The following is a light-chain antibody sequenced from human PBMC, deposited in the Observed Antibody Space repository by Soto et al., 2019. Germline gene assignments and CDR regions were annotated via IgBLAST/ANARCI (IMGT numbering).Light chain of an antibody. Sequence: EIVMTQSPGTLSVSPGERATLSCRASQSVSSSLAWYQQRPGQAPRRLIYGASTRATGVPARFSGSGSGTEFTLTITSLQSEDCAVYYCQQYNNWPPYTFGQGTKLQIK. CDR3: QQYNNWPPYT. CDR1: QSVSSS. J-gene: IGKJ2*01. CDR2: GAS. V-gene: IGKV3-15*01.